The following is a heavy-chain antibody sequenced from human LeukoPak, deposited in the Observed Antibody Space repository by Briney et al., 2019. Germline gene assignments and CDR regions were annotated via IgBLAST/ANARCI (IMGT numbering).Heavy chain of an antibody. D-gene: IGHD5-12*01. Sequence: SETLSLTCTVSGGSIRSGSYYWSWIRQPAGKGLEWIGRIYPSGTTNYNPSLKSRVTISIDTSKNHSSLKLSPVTAADTAVYYCARGQEVVAENYFDYWGQGTLVTVSS. CDR3: ARGQEVVAENYFDY. CDR1: GGSIRSGSYY. CDR2: IYPSGTT. V-gene: IGHV4-61*02. J-gene: IGHJ4*02.